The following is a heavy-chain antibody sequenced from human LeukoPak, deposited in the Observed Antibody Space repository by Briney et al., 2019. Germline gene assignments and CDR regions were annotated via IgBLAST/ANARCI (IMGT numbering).Heavy chain of an antibody. CDR3: TRDRFYAMDA. Sequence: GGSLRLSCVASGVTSRNSWMHWVRQAPGKGLVWVSRITIDGSSTTYADSVKGRFTISRDSAKNTLYLQMNSLRAEDTAVYYCTRDRFYAMDAWGQGTTVTVSS. CDR2: ITIDGSST. J-gene: IGHJ6*02. CDR1: GVTSRNSW. V-gene: IGHV3-74*03.